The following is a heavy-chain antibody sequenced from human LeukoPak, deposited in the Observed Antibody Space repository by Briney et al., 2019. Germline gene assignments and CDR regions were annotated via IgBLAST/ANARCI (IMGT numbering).Heavy chain of an antibody. CDR2: IRYVGINK. CDR1: GFTFSTYG. D-gene: IGHD6-13*01. Sequence: GGSLRLSCAASGFTFSTYGMHWVRQAPGKGLEWVSFIRYVGINKYYADSVKGRFTISRDNSKNTLYLQMNSLRAEDTAVYYCAKDFHSSSWYDNWFDPWGQGTLVTVSS. V-gene: IGHV3-30*02. CDR3: AKDFHSSSWYDNWFDP. J-gene: IGHJ5*02.